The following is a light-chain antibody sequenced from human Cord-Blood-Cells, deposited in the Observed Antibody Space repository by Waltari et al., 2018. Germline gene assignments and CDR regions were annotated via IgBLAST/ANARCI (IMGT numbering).Light chain of an antibody. J-gene: IGLJ1*01. CDR2: EVS. V-gene: IGLV2-14*01. Sequence: QSALTQPASVSGSPGQSITISCTGTSSDVGGYNYVSWYQQHPGKAPNLLIYEVSNRLSGVSNRVSGSKAGNTSALTISGLQAEDEADYYCSSYTSSSTLVFGTGTKVTVL. CDR3: SSYTSSSTLV. CDR1: SSDVGGYNY.